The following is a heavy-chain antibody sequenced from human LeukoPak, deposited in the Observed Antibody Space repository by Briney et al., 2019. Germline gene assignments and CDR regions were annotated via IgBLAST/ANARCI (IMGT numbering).Heavy chain of an antibody. J-gene: IGHJ4*02. CDR3: ARDIRYYDFWSGYCDY. D-gene: IGHD3-3*01. V-gene: IGHV3-7*01. CDR1: GFTFSSYW. CDR2: IKQDGSEK. Sequence: GGSLRLSCAASGFTFSSYWMSWVRQAPGKGLEWVANIKQDGSEKYYVDSVKGRFTISRDNAKNSLYLQMNSLRAEDTAVYYCARDIRYYDFWSGYCDYWGQGTLVTVSS.